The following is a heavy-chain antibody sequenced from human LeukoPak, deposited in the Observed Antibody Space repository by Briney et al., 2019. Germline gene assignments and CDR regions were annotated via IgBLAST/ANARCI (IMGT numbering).Heavy chain of an antibody. D-gene: IGHD2-15*01. CDR2: IVVGSGNT. V-gene: IGHV1-58*01. CDR1: GFTFTSSA. J-gene: IGHJ6*04. CDR3: AAGVVVAAPYYYGMDV. Sequence: TSVKVSCKAPGFTFTSSAVQWVRQARGQRLEWIGWIVVGSGNTNYAQKFQERVTITRDMSTSTAYMELSSLRSEDTAVYYCAAGVVVAAPYYYGMDVWGKGTTVTVSS.